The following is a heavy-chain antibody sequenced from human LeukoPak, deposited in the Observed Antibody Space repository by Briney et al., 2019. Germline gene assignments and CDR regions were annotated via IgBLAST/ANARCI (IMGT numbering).Heavy chain of an antibody. V-gene: IGHV4-4*02. CDR3: ARDSSSSWWRHWFPDY. Sequence: SGTLSLTCSVSGASITNYAWWSWVRQPPGKGLEWIGEIHLNGIINSNPSLKSRVTMSIDKSNNQLSLNLRSVTAADTAVYYCARDSSSSWWRHWFPDYWGQGTLVTVSS. CDR2: IHLNGII. D-gene: IGHD6-13*01. CDR1: GASITNYAW. J-gene: IGHJ4*02.